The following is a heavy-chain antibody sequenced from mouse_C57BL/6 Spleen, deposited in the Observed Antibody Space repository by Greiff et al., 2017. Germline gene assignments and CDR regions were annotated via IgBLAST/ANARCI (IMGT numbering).Heavy chain of an antibody. V-gene: IGHV1-26*01. CDR1: GYTFTDYY. CDR2: LNPNNGGT. J-gene: IGHJ2*01. Sequence: VQLQQSGPELVKPGASVKISCKASGYTFTDYYMNWVKQSHGKSLEWIGDLNPNNGGTSYNQQFKGKATLTVDKSSSTSYMELRSLTSEDSACYYCARGYYFSTLFFDDWGQGTTLTVAS. CDR3: ARGYYFSTLFFDD. D-gene: IGHD2-5*01.